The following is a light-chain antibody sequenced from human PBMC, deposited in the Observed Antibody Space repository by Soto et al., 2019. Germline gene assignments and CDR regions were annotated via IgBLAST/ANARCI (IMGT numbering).Light chain of an antibody. CDR3: HQYNNWPRT. CDR1: QSVRTNY. CDR2: GAS. J-gene: IGKJ5*01. Sequence: EIVLTHPPGTLSLSPGERATLSCRASQSVRTNYLAWYQQKPGQAPRLLIYGASSRATGIPDRFSGSGSGTDFTLTISSLQSEDFAIYYCHQYNNWPRTFGQGTRLEIK. V-gene: IGKV3-20*01.